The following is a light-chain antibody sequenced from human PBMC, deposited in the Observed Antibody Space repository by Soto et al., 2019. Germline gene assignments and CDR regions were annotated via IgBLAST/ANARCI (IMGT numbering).Light chain of an antibody. J-gene: IGKJ4*01. CDR2: DAS. CDR3: QQRSNWPLT. Sequence: EKVFSQSPAPPFFSPGEKTPPSRRASQSVSSYLAWYQQKPGQAPRLLIYDASNRATGIPARFSGSGSGTDFTLTISSLEPEDFAVYYCQQRSNWPLTFGGGTKVDIK. CDR1: QSVSSY. V-gene: IGKV3-11*01.